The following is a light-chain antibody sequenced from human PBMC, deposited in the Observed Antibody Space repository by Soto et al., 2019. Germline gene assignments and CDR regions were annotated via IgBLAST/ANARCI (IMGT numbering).Light chain of an antibody. J-gene: IGKJ1*01. Sequence: DIQMTQSPSTLSASVGERVTITCRASQSIGKWLAWYQQKPGKAPKLLMYEASVLESGVPSTFSGSGSGTEFTLTINNLQADDLATYYCQQYTTYSGTFGQGPKVEIK. CDR3: QQYTTYSGT. V-gene: IGKV1-5*03. CDR1: QSIGKW. CDR2: EAS.